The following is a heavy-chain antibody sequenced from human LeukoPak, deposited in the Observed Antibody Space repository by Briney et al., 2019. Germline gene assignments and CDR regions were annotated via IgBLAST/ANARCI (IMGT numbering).Heavy chain of an antibody. CDR1: GVSVANENYY. D-gene: IGHD6-19*01. J-gene: IGHJ4*02. CDR2: IYKSGNT. Sequence: PSETLSPTCNVSGVSVANENYYWGWIRQPAGKGLEWIGRIYKSGNTYSSPSLKSRVTMSIHPSSNQFSLTLRSVTAADTAIYYCARETIAVALSADYWGKGALVTVSS. V-gene: IGHV4-4*07. CDR3: ARETIAVALSADY.